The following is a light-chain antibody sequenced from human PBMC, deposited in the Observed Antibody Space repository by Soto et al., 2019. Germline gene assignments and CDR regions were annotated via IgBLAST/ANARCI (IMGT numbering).Light chain of an antibody. CDR2: LNSDGSH. V-gene: IGLV4-69*02. CDR1: SGHSTYA. Sequence: QTVVTQSPSASASLGASVKLTCALDSGHSTYAIAWHQQQPEKGPRYLMKLNSDGSHSKGDGIPDRFSGSSSGAERYLIISSLQSEDEADYYCQTWGAGIQVFGGGTKLTVL. J-gene: IGLJ2*01. CDR3: QTWGAGIQV.